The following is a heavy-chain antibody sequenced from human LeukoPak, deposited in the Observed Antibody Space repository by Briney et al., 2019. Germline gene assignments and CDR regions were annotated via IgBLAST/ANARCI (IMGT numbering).Heavy chain of an antibody. D-gene: IGHD6-13*01. V-gene: IGHV4-61*08. Sequence: MSSETLSLTCTVSGGSINNGGYYWSWIRQHPGKGLEWIGYIYYSGSSYYNPSLKSRVTISVDTSKNQVSLKLSSVTAADTAVYYCARFQSSSSWDYYYGLDVWGQGTTVTVSS. CDR2: IYYSGSS. J-gene: IGHJ6*02. CDR1: GGSINNGGYY. CDR3: ARFQSSSSWDYYYGLDV.